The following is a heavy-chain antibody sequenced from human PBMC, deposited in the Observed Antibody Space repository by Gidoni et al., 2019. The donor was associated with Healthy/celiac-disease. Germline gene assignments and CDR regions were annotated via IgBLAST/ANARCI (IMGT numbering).Heavy chain of an antibody. Sequence: QLQLQESGPGLVKPSETLSLTCTVSGGSISSSSYYWGWIRQPPGKGLEWIGSIYYSGSTYYNPSLKSRVTISVDTSKNQFSLKLSSVTAADTAVYYCASAVAGYYFDYWGQGTLVTVSS. J-gene: IGHJ4*02. D-gene: IGHD6-19*01. CDR1: GGSISSSSYY. CDR3: ASAVAGYYFDY. V-gene: IGHV4-39*01. CDR2: IYYSGST.